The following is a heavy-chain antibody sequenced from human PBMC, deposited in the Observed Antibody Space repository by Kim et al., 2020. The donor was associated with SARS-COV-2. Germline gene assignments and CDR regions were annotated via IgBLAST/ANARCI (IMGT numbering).Heavy chain of an antibody. CDR2: IDYSGST. J-gene: IGHJ4*02. CDR3: ARDYNFNTNFDL. D-gene: IGHD3-3*01. V-gene: IGHV4-39*07. Sequence: SETLSLTCTVSGDSIISSNYYWGWIRQPPGKGLEWIGTIDYSGSTYYNPSLKSRVTMSVDTSKNQFSLKLSSVTAADTAVYFCARDYNFNTNFDLWGQGTMVTVSS. CDR1: GDSIISSNYY.